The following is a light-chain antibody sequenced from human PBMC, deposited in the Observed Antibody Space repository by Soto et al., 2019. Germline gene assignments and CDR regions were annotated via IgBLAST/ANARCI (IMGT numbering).Light chain of an antibody. J-gene: IGKJ5*01. V-gene: IGKV1-12*01. CDR3: QQGDSFPIT. Sequence: DIQMTQSPSSVSASVGDRVTITCRASQSISSWLAWYQQKPGKAPKLLIYAASSLQNGLPSRFSGSGAGTEFTLTISSLQPEDFGTYYCQQGDSFPITFGQGTRLEIK. CDR1: QSISSW. CDR2: AAS.